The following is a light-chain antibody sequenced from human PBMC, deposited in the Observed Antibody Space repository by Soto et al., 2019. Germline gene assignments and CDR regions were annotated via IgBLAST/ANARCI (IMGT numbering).Light chain of an antibody. Sequence: EIVLTQSPGTLSLSPGERATLSCRASQTVSSSNLAWYQLTPGQAPRLLIYGASSRATGIPDRFSGSGSGTDFTLTISILEPEDFAVYYCQYGRSPLFTFGPGTTVDIK. V-gene: IGKV3-20*01. CDR1: QTVSSSN. J-gene: IGKJ3*01. CDR3: QYGRSPLFT. CDR2: GAS.